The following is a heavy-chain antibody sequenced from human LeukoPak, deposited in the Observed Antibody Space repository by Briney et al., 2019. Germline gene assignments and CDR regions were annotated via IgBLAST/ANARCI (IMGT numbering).Heavy chain of an antibody. CDR2: IIPIFGTA. V-gene: IGHV1-69*05. D-gene: IGHD6-19*01. Sequence: SVKVSCKASGGTFNSYAISWVRQAPGQGLEWMGGIIPIFGTANYAQKVQGRVTITTDESTTTAYMELSSLRAEDTAVYYCAKDLTEWPVQGVDYWGQGTLVTVSS. CDR1: GGTFNSYA. CDR3: AKDLTEWPVQGVDY. J-gene: IGHJ4*02.